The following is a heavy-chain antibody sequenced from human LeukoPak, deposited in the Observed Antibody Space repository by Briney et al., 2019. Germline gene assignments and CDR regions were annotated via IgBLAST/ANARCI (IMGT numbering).Heavy chain of an antibody. CDR3: ARGASSSHDY. Sequence: AGGSLRLSCAASGFTFSSYEMNWVRQAPGKGLEWVSYISSSGSTIYYADSVKGRFTISRDNAKNSLYLQMNSLRAEDTAVYYCARGASSSHDYWGQGTLVTVSS. D-gene: IGHD6-13*01. CDR1: GFTFSSYE. CDR2: ISSSGSTI. J-gene: IGHJ4*02. V-gene: IGHV3-48*03.